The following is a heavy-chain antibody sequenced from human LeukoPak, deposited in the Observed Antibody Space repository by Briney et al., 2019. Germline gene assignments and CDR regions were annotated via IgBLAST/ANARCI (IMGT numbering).Heavy chain of an antibody. Sequence: SETLSLTCTVSGGSISSDDYYWSWIRIRQPPSKGLEWIGYIFHSGTTYYNPSLESRVAISVETSKNHFSLSLTSVTAADTAMYYCARVAGDYGDFFDYWGQGTLVTVSS. CDR2: IFHSGTT. J-gene: IGHJ4*02. V-gene: IGHV4-30-4*01. CDR3: ARVAGDYGDFFDY. D-gene: IGHD4-17*01. CDR1: GGSISSDDYY.